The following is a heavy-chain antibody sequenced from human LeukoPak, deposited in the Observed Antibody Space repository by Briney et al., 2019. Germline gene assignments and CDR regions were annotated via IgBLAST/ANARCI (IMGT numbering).Heavy chain of an antibody. V-gene: IGHV4-4*02. Sequence: SGTLSLTCAVSGGSISSSNWWSWVRQPPGKGLEWIGEIYHSGSTNYNPSLKSRVTISVDKSKNQFSLKLSSVTAADTAVYYCARGGGYDILTGYPRWDGWFDPWGQGTLVTVSS. D-gene: IGHD3-9*01. CDR3: ARGGGYDILTGYPRWDGWFDP. J-gene: IGHJ5*02. CDR2: IYHSGST. CDR1: GGSISSSNW.